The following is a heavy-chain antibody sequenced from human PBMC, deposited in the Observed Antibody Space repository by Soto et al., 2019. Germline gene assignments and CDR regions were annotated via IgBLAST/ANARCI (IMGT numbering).Heavy chain of an antibody. Sequence: GGSLRISCAASGFTFSNHWMTWVRQAPGKGLEWVANIKQDGSEKYYVDSVKGRFTISRDNAKNSVSLQMNSLRVEDTAVYFCAMGSGSRMLVDP. D-gene: IGHD2-15*01. J-gene: IGHJ5*02. V-gene: IGHV3-7*04. CDR1: GFTFSNHW. CDR3: AMGSGSRMLVDP. CDR2: IKQDGSEK.